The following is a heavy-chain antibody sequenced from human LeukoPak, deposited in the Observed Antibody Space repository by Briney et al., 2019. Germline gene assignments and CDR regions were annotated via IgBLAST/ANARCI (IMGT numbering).Heavy chain of an antibody. CDR2: IYYSGTM. CDR3: ARGGGSTWSYHYYMDV. J-gene: IGHJ6*03. D-gene: IGHD6-13*01. V-gene: IGHV4-39*01. Sequence: SETLSLTCTVSGDSMRNGFYYWGWIRQPPGKGLEWIGSIYYSGTMYYNPSLKSRVTISVDTSKNQFSLKLSSVTVADTAMYYCARGGGSTWSYHYYMDVWGKGTTVTISS. CDR1: GDSMRNGFYY.